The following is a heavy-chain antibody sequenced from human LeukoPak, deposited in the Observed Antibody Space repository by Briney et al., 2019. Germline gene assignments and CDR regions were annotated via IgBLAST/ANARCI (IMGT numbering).Heavy chain of an antibody. CDR2: IKQDGSER. CDR3: ARDWGAYYHFFDY. D-gene: IGHD3-22*01. V-gene: IGHV3-7*01. CDR1: GFTFINAW. J-gene: IGHJ4*02. Sequence: PGGSLRLSCAASGFTFINAWMNWVRQAPGKGLEWVGNIKQDGSERNYVDSVKGRFTISRDNAKKSLYLQMDSLRAEDAAVYYCARDWGAYYHFFDYWGQGTLVTVSS.